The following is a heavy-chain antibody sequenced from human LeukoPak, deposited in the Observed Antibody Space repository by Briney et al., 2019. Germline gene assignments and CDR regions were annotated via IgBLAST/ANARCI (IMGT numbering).Heavy chain of an antibody. CDR1: GFTFSSYE. Sequence: GGSLRLSCAASGFTFSSYEMNWVRQAPGKGLEWVSYISISASTTLYADSVKGRFTISRDNAKNSLYLQMNSLRAEDTAVYYCVRGGSSPYKYNAFDIWGQGTMVTVSS. CDR3: VRGGSSPYKYNAFDI. CDR2: ISISASTT. V-gene: IGHV3-48*03. D-gene: IGHD2-2*01. J-gene: IGHJ3*02.